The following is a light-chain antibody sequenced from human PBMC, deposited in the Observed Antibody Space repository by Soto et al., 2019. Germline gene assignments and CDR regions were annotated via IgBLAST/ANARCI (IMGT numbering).Light chain of an antibody. J-gene: IGLJ2*01. CDR3: QSYDSSLSAL. CDR1: SSNIGAGYD. CDR2: GNN. V-gene: IGLV1-40*01. Sequence: QPVLTQPPSVSGAPGQRVTISCTGSSSNIGAGYDVHWYQQLPGTAPKLLIYGNNNRASGGPDRFSGSKSGTSASLAITGLEAEDEADYYCQSYDSSLSALFGGGTKLTVL.